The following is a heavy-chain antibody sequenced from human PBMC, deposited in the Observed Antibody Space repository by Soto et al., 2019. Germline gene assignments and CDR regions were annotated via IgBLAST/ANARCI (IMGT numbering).Heavy chain of an antibody. V-gene: IGHV1-2*02. CDR2: INPNSGGT. CDR3: VSLKLYDSSGYYYDY. CDR1: GYTFTGYY. D-gene: IGHD3-22*01. J-gene: IGHJ4*02. Sequence: ASVKVSCKASGYTFTGYYMHWVRQAPGQGLEWMGWINPNSGGTNYAQKFQGRVTMTRDTSISTAYMELSRLRSDDTAVYYCVSLKLYDSSGYYYDYWGQGTLVTVSS.